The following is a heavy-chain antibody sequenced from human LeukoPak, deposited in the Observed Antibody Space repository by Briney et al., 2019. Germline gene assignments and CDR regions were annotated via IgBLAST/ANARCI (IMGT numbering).Heavy chain of an antibody. CDR3: ARAQASYCGGDCPFYY. V-gene: IGHV4-59*01. CDR2: IYYSGST. CDR1: GGSISSYY. J-gene: IGHJ4*02. Sequence: PSGTLSLTCTVSGGSISSYYWSWIRQPPGKGLEWIGYIYYSGSTNYNPSLKSRVTISVDTSKNQFSLKLSSVTAADTAVYYCARAQASYCGGDCPFYYWGQGTLVTVSS. D-gene: IGHD2-21*01.